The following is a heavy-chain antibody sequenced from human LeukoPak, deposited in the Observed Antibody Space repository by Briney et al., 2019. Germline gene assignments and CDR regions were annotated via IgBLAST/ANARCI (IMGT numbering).Heavy chain of an antibody. CDR1: GYTFTTYG. V-gene: IGHV1-18*01. Sequence: ASVKVSCKASGYTFTTYGITWVRQAPGQGLEWVGWISAKNGNTNYAQDFQGRVTLTRDTSTSAVSMELRRLRSDDTAVYYCARARPQNYDSSRYYSAAFDIWGKGTRVPVSS. CDR3: ARARPQNYDSSRYYSAAFDI. D-gene: IGHD3-22*01. CDR2: ISAKNGNT. J-gene: IGHJ3*02.